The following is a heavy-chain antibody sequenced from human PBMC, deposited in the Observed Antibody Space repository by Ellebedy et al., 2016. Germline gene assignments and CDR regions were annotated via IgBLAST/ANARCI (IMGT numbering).Heavy chain of an antibody. Sequence: GGSLRLSCAASEFIFASHAMSWVRQAPGRGPEWVSGILASGVGTYYADSVKGRFTISRDNSRNSLYLQMRSLRADDTAVYYCANPGGMVVGNSYINVWGKGTTVVVSS. CDR2: ILASGVGT. CDR3: ANPGGMVVGNSYINV. V-gene: IGHV3-23*01. J-gene: IGHJ6*04. CDR1: EFIFASHA. D-gene: IGHD2-15*01.